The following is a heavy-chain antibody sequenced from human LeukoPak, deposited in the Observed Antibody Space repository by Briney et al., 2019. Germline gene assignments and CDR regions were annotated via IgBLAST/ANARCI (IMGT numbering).Heavy chain of an antibody. V-gene: IGHV4-31*11. J-gene: IGHJ4*02. D-gene: IGHD5-12*01. Sequence: PSQTLSLTCAVSGGSISSGGYYWSWSRQHPGKGLEWIGYIYYSGSTYYNPSLKSRVTISVDTSKNQFSLKLSSVTAADTAVYYCARGGGIVATITFDYWGQGTLVTVSS. CDR1: GGSISSGGYY. CDR3: ARGGGIVATITFDY. CDR2: IYYSGST.